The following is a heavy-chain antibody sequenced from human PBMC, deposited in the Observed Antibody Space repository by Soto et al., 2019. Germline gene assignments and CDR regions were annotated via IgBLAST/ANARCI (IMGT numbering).Heavy chain of an antibody. CDR2: INPSGGST. D-gene: IGHD2-21*01. CDR1: GYTFTSYY. Sequence: ASVKVSCKASGYTFTSYYMHRVRQAPGQGLEWMGIINPSGGSTSYAQKFQGRVTMTRDTSTSTVYMELSSLRSEDTAVYYCARVTPYGVVAAGAFDIWGQGTMVTVSS. J-gene: IGHJ3*02. CDR3: ARVTPYGVVAAGAFDI. V-gene: IGHV1-46*01.